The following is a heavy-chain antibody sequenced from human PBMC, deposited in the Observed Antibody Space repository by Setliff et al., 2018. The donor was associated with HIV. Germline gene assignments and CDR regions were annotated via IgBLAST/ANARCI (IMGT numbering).Heavy chain of an antibody. Sequence: KPGGSLRLSCAASGFTFSDYYMSWVRQAPGKGLEWVSYISSSSSTIYYADSVKGRFTISRDNSENRLFLQMNSLIVKDTATYYCARDDSWRFDSWGQGTLVTVSS. CDR2: ISSSSSTI. CDR1: GFTFSDYY. D-gene: IGHD6-13*01. CDR3: ARDDSWRFDS. V-gene: IGHV3-11*04. J-gene: IGHJ4*02.